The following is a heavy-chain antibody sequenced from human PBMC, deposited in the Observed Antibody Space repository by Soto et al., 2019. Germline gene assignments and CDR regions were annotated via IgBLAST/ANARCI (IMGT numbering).Heavy chain of an antibody. V-gene: IGHV1-18*01. CDR3: ARRPMVRGVIRDYYMDV. D-gene: IGHD3-10*01. CDR2: ISAYNGNT. Sequence: ASVKVSCKASGYTFTSYGISWVRQAPGQGLEWMGWISAYNGNTNYAQKLQGRVTMTTDTSTSTAYMELSSLRSEDTAVYYCARRPMVRGVIRDYYMDVRGKGTTVTVSS. CDR1: GYTFTSYG. J-gene: IGHJ6*03.